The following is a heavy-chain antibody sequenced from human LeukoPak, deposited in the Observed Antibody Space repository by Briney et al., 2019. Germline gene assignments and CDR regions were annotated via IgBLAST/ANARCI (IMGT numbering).Heavy chain of an antibody. D-gene: IGHD6-25*01. CDR1: GCSISSYY. J-gene: IGHJ6*02. V-gene: IGHV4-59*01. CDR2: IYYSGST. CDR3: ARGGSRQNFSYYSLDV. Sequence: NSAETLSPICTVSGCSISSYYWSWIRQPPGKGLEWIGDIYYSGSTNYNPSLKSRVTTPVNTSKNQFSLKLSSVTAADTAVYYCARGGSRQNFSYYSLDVCGQGTTVTVSS.